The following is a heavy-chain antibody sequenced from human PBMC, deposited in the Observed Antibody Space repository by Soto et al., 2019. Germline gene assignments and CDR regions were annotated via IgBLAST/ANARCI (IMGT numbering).Heavy chain of an antibody. D-gene: IGHD6-13*01. CDR3: ARQGAAAGIVGSMHYYYGMDV. Sequence: GESLNLSCKVSGYSFTSYLSGWVRQMPGKGLEWMGIIYPGDSDTRYSPSFQGQVAISADKSISTAYLQWSSLKASDTAMYYCARQGAAAGIVGSMHYYYGMDVWGQGTTVTVSS. V-gene: IGHV5-51*01. J-gene: IGHJ6*02. CDR2: IYPGDSDT. CDR1: GYSFTSYL.